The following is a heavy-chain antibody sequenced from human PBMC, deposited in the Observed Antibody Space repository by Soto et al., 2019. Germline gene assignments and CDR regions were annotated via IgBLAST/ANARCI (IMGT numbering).Heavy chain of an antibody. CDR3: ARGDREDILEVVGVRPGEYSMDV. CDR1: EFTFRIFA. Sequence: QVHLVESGGGVVQPGSSLRLSCAASEFTFRIFAMHWLRQSPGKGLEWVAVISYYGRRKADSLKVRFTVSRDNSWNTLYLKMNSLRAEDTAIYSCARGDREDILEVVGVRPGEYSMDVWGQGTTVTVSS. D-gene: IGHD1-26*01. V-gene: IGHV3-30-3*01. CDR2: ISYYGRRK. J-gene: IGHJ6*02.